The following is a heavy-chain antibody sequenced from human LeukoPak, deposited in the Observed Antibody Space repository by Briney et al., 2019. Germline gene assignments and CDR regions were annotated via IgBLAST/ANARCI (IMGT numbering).Heavy chain of an antibody. J-gene: IGHJ4*02. CDR3: AALEGGSSWLNFDY. CDR2: IYYSGST. D-gene: IGHD6-13*01. CDR1: GGSISSGGYY. Sequence: PSETLSLTCTVSGGSISSGGYYWSWIRQHPGKGLEWIGYIYYSGSTNYNPSLKSRVTISVDTSKNQFSLKLSSVTAADTAVYYCAALEGGSSWLNFDYWGQGTLVTVSS. V-gene: IGHV4-61*08.